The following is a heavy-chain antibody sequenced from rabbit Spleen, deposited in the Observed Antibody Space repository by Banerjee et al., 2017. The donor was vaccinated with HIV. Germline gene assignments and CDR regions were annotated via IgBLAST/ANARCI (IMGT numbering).Heavy chain of an antibody. CDR2: IDPVFGIT. D-gene: IGHD8-1*01. CDR1: GFSFSNKA. J-gene: IGHJ3*01. Sequence: QEQLVESGGGLVKPEGSLKLSCTASGFSFSNKAVMCWVRQAPGKGLEWIGYIDPVFGITYYASWVNGRFSISRENAQNMVFLQMTSLTAADTATYFCARDGVGGSYFALWGQGTLVTVS. CDR3: ARDGVGGSYFAL. V-gene: IGHV1S47*01.